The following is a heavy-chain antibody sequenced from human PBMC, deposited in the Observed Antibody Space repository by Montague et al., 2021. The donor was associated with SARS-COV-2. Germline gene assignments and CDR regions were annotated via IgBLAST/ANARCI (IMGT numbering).Heavy chain of an antibody. V-gene: IGHV4-39*01. Sequence: SETLSLTCNVSGDSISSANYQWAWFRQPPGKGLQWVGSISHSGSAYYNPSLKSRLTISVDMSKRLFSLDVESVAVADTAFYYCARQVGDFWTGFYVDSWGQEPWSPSPQ. CDR3: ARQVGDFWTGFYVDS. D-gene: IGHD3/OR15-3a*01. J-gene: IGHJ5*01. CDR1: GDSISSANYQ. CDR2: ISHSGSA.